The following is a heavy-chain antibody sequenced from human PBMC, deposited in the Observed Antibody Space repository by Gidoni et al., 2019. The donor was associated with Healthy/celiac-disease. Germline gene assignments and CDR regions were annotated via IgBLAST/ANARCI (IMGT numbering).Heavy chain of an antibody. V-gene: IGHV3-48*01. Sequence: EVQLLSSAGGLVQPAATLIRSCASSGFTLSTYSMNWVRQAAGKGLEWVSYISSSSSTIDYADSVKGRFTISRDNAKNSLYLQMNSLRAEDTAVYYCARDTSHCSGGSCYGYWGQGTLVTVSS. CDR2: ISSSSSTI. CDR1: GFTLSTYS. J-gene: IGHJ4*02. D-gene: IGHD2-15*01. CDR3: ARDTSHCSGGSCYGY.